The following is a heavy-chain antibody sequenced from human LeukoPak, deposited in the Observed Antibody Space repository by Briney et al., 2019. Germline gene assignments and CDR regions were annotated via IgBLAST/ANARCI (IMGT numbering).Heavy chain of an antibody. CDR3: ARDSSWTIFGVVIGAFDI. CDR1: EFTFSTYW. D-gene: IGHD3-3*01. Sequence: PGGSLRLSCAASEFTFSTYWMHWVRQAPGKGLVWVSRINPDGSTASYAGSVEGRFTISRDNAKNTLYLQMNSLRAEDTAVYYCARDSSWTIFGVVIGAFDIWGQGTMVTVSS. J-gene: IGHJ3*02. V-gene: IGHV3-74*01. CDR2: INPDGSTA.